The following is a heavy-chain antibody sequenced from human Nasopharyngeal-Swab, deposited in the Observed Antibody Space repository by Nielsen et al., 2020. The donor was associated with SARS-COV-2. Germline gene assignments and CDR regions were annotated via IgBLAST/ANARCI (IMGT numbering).Heavy chain of an antibody. Sequence: ASVKVSCKVSGYTLTELSMHWVRQAPGQGLEWMGIVNPSGGGTSYAQKFQGRVTMTRDTSTSTVYMELSSLRSEDTAVYYCARTVSSSSGGRDSEFFQHWGQGTLVTVSS. D-gene: IGHD6-6*01. J-gene: IGHJ1*01. CDR3: ARTVSSSSGGRDSEFFQH. CDR1: GYTLTELS. CDR2: VNPSGGGT. V-gene: IGHV1-46*01.